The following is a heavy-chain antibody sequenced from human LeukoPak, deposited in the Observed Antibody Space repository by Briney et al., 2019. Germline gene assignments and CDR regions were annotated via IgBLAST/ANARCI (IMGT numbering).Heavy chain of an antibody. J-gene: IGHJ5*02. CDR1: GGSISSHY. V-gene: IGHV4-59*11. CDR3: AREGGSYYDILTGYYHPNWFDP. Sequence: LETLSLTCTVSGGSISSHYWSWIRQPPGKGLEWIGYIYYSGSTNYNPSLKSRVTVSVDTSKNQFSLKLSSVTAADTAVYYCAREGGSYYDILTGYYHPNWFDPWGQGTLVTVSS. CDR2: IYYSGST. D-gene: IGHD3-9*01.